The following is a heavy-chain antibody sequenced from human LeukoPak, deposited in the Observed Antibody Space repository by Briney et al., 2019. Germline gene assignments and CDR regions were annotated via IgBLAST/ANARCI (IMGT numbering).Heavy chain of an antibody. CDR3: AELGITMIGGV. D-gene: IGHD3-10*02. CDR1: GFTFSSYG. CDR2: ISYDGSNK. V-gene: IGHV3-30*18. J-gene: IGHJ6*04. Sequence: GRSLRLSCAASGFTFSSYGMHWVRQAPGKGLEWVAIISYDGSNKYYADSVKGRFTISRDNSKNTLYLQMNSLRPDDTAVYYCAELGITMIGGVWGKGTTVTISS.